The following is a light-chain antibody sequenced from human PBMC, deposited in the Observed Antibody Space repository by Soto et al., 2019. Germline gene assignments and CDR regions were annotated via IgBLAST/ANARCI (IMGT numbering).Light chain of an antibody. V-gene: IGKV3-20*01. CDR2: GSS. J-gene: IGKJ1*01. Sequence: EIVLTQSPCTLSLSLGERATLSCRASQSVSSSYVAWYQQKPGQAHMLLINGSSSRVNVITDRFSGSGSGTDFTSTISRLDPEYSAVYYYQHYGSSPRTFGQGTKVEIK. CDR3: QHYGSSPRT. CDR1: QSVSSSY.